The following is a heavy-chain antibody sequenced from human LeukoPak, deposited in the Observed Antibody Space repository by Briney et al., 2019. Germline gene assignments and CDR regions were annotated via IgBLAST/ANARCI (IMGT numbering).Heavy chain of an antibody. CDR1: GGSFSGYY. CDR3: AREGGGSSWPLDY. D-gene: IGHD6-13*01. V-gene: IGHV4-30-4*08. CDR2: IYYSGST. J-gene: IGHJ4*02. Sequence: SETLSLTCAVYGGSFSGYYWTWIRQPPGKGLEWIGYIYYSGSTYYNPSLKSRVTIPVDTSKNQFSLKLSSVTAADTAVYYCAREGGGSSWPLDYWGQGTLVTVSS.